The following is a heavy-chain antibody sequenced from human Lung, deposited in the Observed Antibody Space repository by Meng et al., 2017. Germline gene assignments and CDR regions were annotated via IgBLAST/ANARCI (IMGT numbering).Heavy chain of an antibody. CDR2: INHSGST. CDR3: SRGPTTMAHDFDY. V-gene: IGHV4-34*01. Sequence: VLLQEWGAGLLKPSETLYLTCVVAGGSFSDYYWSWIRQPPGKGLEWIGEINHSGSTTYNPSLESRATISVDTSQNNLSLKLSSVTAADSAVYYCSRGPTTMAHDFDYWGQGTLVTVSS. J-gene: IGHJ4*02. CDR1: GGSFSDYY. D-gene: IGHD4-11*01.